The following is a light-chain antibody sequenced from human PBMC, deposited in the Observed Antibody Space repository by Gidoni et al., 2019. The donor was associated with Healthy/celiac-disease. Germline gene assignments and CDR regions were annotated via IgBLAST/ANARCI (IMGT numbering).Light chain of an antibody. CDR3: GTWDSSLSVVV. J-gene: IGLJ2*01. Sequence: HSVLTQPPSVSSAPGQKVTSSCSGRSSNIGNNYVSWYQQLPGTAPKLLIYDNNKRPSGIPDRFSGSKSGTSATLGITGLQTGDEADYYCGTWDSSLSVVVFGGGTKLTVL. CDR2: DNN. V-gene: IGLV1-51*01. CDR1: SSNIGNNY.